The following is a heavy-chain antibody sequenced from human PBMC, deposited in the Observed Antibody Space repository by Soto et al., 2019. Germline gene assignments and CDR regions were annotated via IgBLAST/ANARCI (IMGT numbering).Heavy chain of an antibody. CDR1: GFTFNNYG. V-gene: IGHV3-33*01. CDR2: IWYDGSHE. D-gene: IGHD3-22*01. J-gene: IGHJ2*01. CDR3: ARDRYSYDSRAYQGVDWYFDL. Sequence: QVQLVESGGGVVQPGRSLRLSCAASGFTFNNYGMHWVRQAPGNGLEWVAVIWYDGSHESYADSVKGRFTISRDNSKNTLYLQMNSLRAEDTAVYYCARDRYSYDSRAYQGVDWYFDLWGRGTLVTVSS.